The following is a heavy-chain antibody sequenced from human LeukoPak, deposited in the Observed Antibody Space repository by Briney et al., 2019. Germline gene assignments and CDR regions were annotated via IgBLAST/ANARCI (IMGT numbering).Heavy chain of an antibody. CDR3: AREKRLVPASYYYYGMDV. J-gene: IGHJ6*02. CDR1: GFTLSNYG. D-gene: IGHD6-19*01. Sequence: PGRSLRLSCAASGFTLSNYGMHWVRQAPGKGLEWVAVIWYDGSYKYSADSVKGRFTISRDNSKNTLYLQMNSLRAEDTAVYYCAREKRLVPASYYYYGMDVWGQGTTVTVSS. V-gene: IGHV3-33*01. CDR2: IWYDGSYK.